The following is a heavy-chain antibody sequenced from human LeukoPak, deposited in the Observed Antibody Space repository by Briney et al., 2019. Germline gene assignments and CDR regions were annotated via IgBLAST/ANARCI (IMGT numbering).Heavy chain of an antibody. CDR2: IRYDGSNK. J-gene: IGHJ5*02. Sequence: GSLRLSCAASGFTFSSYGMHWVRQAPGKGLEWVAFIRYDGSNKYYADSVKGRFTISRDNSKNTLYLQMNSLRAEDTAVYYCAKDQDRSYYDFWSDLSPWGQGTLVTVSS. CDR1: GFTFSSYG. V-gene: IGHV3-30*02. D-gene: IGHD3-3*01. CDR3: AKDQDRSYYDFWSDLSP.